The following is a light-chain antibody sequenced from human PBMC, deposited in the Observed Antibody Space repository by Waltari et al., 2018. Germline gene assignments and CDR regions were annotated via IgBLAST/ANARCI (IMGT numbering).Light chain of an antibody. CDR1: SSDVGNFKR. CDR3: SSYAGSSKGV. Sequence: QSALTQPASVSGSPGKSLTISCTGTSSDVGNFKRFSWYQQHPGKAPKLMIYAVSKLPSGVSDRFSGSKSADMASLTISGLQPEDEAGYFCSSYAGSSKGVFGGGTKVTGL. CDR2: AVS. V-gene: IGLV2-23*02. J-gene: IGLJ2*01.